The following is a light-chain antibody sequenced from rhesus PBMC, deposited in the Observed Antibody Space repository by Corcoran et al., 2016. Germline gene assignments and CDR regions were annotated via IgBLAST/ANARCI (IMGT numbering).Light chain of an antibody. CDR3: LQSNRKPFT. V-gene: IGKV1-36*01. CDR1: QGISIY. J-gene: IGKJ3*01. Sequence: DIQMIQSPSSLSASVADRVTITCRASQGISIYLSWYKQKPGKTPKRLFYGASRLDSGVSSRFSGNGSWTEVTLTISSLQPEDFATDYCLQSNRKPFTFGPGTKLDIK. CDR2: GAS.